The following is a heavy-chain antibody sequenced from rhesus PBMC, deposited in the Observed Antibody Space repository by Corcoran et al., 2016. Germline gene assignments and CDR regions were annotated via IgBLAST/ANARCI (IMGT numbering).Heavy chain of an antibody. CDR1: GYSISSGYG. CDR2: SGGSSVST. J-gene: IGHJ4*01. V-gene: IGHV4-127*01. Sequence: QVQLQESGPGLVKPSETLSLTCAVPGYSISSGYGWSWIRQPPGKGLEWIGYSGGSSVSTNYNPSRKSRVTISKDTSKNQFALKLSSVTAADTAVYYCARGVAAADYWGQGVLVTVSS. CDR3: ARGVAAADY. D-gene: IGHD6-31*01.